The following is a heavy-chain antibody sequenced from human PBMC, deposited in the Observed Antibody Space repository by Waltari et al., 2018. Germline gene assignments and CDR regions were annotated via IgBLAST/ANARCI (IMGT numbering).Heavy chain of an antibody. V-gene: IGHV3-74*01. CDR1: GFTLSSYW. Sequence: EVQLVQSGGGLVQPGGSLRLSCVASGFTLSSYWMHWVRQAPGKGLVWVSRIKSDGSSTTYADSVRGRFTISRDNARNTMDLQMNSLRAEDTAVYYCARGGDSSGYYSFDYWGQGNLVTVSS. CDR2: IKSDGSST. J-gene: IGHJ4*02. CDR3: ARGGDSSGYYSFDY. D-gene: IGHD3-22*01.